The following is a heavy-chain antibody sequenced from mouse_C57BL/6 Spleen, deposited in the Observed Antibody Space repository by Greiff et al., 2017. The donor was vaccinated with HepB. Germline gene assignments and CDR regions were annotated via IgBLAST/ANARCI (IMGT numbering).Heavy chain of an antibody. CDR2: IDPSDSYT. CDR3: ARPGSTMDY. Sequence: QVQLKQPGAELVKPGASVKLSCKASGYTFTSYWMQWVKQRPGQGLEWIGEIDPSDSYTNYNQKFKGKATLTVDTSSSTAYLQLSRLTSEDSAVYYCARPGSTMDYWGQGTSVTVSS. D-gene: IGHD1-1*01. V-gene: IGHV1-50*01. J-gene: IGHJ4*01. CDR1: GYTFTSYW.